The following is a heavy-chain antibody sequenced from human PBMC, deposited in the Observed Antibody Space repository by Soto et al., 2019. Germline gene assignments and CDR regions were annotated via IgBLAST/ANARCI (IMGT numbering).Heavy chain of an antibody. J-gene: IGHJ6*02. D-gene: IGHD3-3*01. V-gene: IGHV3-30*18. Sequence: GRSLRLSCLASVFTFNSYGIHWVRQAPGKGLEWVALISDDGSDKDYADSVKGRFTISRDNSKNTLYLQMNSLRPEDTAVYYCAKTLRFLELALDYYYGMDVWGQGTTVTVSS. CDR3: AKTLRFLELALDYYYGMDV. CDR2: ISDDGSDK. CDR1: VFTFNSYG.